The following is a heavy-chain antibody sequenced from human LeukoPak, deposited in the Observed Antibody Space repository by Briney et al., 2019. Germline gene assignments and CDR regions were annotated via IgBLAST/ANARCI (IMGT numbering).Heavy chain of an antibody. CDR2: IWYDGSNK. V-gene: IGHV3-33*08. D-gene: IGHD3-22*01. CDR3: ARTIHYDSSGYLDAFDI. CDR1: GFTFSSYA. Sequence: PGGSLRLSCAASGFTFSSYAMSWVRQAPGKGLEWVAVIWYDGSNKYYADSVKGRFTISRDNSKNTLYLQMNSLRAEDTAVYYCARTIHYDSSGYLDAFDIWGQGTMVTVSS. J-gene: IGHJ3*02.